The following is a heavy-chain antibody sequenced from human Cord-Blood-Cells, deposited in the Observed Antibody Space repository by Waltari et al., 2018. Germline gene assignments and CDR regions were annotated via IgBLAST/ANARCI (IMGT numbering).Heavy chain of an antibody. CDR2: IIPIFGTA. CDR1: GGPFSSYA. D-gene: IGHD1-26*01. V-gene: IGHV1-69*01. CDR3: AREPLSGSYPFDP. J-gene: IGHJ5*02. Sequence: QVPLVQSRAEVKKPRSSVRVSCKAGGGPFSSYAICSVRQAPGQGLEWLGGIIPIFGTANYAQKFQGRVTMTADESTSTAYMELSSLRSEDTAVYYCAREPLSGSYPFDPWGQGTLVTVSS.